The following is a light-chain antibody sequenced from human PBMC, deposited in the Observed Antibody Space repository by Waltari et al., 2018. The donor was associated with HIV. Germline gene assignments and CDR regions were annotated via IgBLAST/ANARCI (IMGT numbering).Light chain of an antibody. CDR1: SSDVGGVNY. Sequence: QSALTQPASVFGSPGQSITISCTGTSSDVGGVNYVSWYKQHPGKAPKLMIYEVSNRPSGVSTRFSGSKSGNTASLTISGLQAEDEADYYCSSYTSSSTRRDVVVGGGTKLTVL. J-gene: IGLJ2*01. CDR2: EVS. V-gene: IGLV2-14*01. CDR3: SSYTSSSTRRDVV.